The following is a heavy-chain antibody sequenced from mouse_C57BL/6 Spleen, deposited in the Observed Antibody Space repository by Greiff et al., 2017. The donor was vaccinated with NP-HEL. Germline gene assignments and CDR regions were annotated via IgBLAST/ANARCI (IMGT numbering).Heavy chain of an antibody. CDR3: ARDGVTAWFAY. V-gene: IGHV5-4*01. Sequence: EVHLVESGGGLVKPGGSLKLSCAASGFTFSSYALSWVRQTPEKRLEWVATISDGGSYTYYPDNVKGRFTISRDNAKNNLSLQMSHLKSEDTAMYYCARDGVTAWFAYWGQGTLVTVSA. CDR1: GFTFSSYA. CDR2: ISDGGSYT. D-gene: IGHD2-3*01. J-gene: IGHJ3*01.